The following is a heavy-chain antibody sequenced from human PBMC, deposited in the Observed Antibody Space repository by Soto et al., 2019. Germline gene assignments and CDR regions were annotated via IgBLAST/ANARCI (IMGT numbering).Heavy chain of an antibody. CDR1: GGSFGKSA. CDR3: ATGVIWIGYFTVDS. D-gene: IGHD3-3*01. Sequence: GASVKVSCKASGGSFGKSAINWVRQTPGRGLVWLGGFIPVYRTLNYAQKFQGRVTITADESTGTAYMTLSSLASDDTAVYYCATGVIWIGYFTVDSWGQGTRVTVSS. CDR2: FIPVYRTL. V-gene: IGHV1-69*13. J-gene: IGHJ4*02.